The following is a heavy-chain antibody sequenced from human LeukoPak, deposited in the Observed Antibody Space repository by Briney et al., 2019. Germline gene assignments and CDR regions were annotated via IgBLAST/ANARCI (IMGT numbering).Heavy chain of an antibody. CDR2: ISGSGGST. CDR3: AKDFRSGYYYFDY. V-gene: IGHV3-23*01. J-gene: IGHJ4*02. D-gene: IGHD3-3*01. CDR1: GFTFSSYA. Sequence: PGGSLRLSCAASGFTFSSYAMSWVRQAPGKGLEWVSAISGSGGSTYYADSVKGRFTISRDNSKNTLYLQMNSLRAEDTAIYYCAKDFRSGYYYFDYWGQGTLVTVSS.